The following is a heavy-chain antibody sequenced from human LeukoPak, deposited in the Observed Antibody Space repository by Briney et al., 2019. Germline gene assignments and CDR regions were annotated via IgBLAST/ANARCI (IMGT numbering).Heavy chain of an antibody. J-gene: IGHJ4*02. CDR1: DYTFSFYG. D-gene: IGHD3-22*01. CDR2: INTDDGNT. CDR3: ARLVDDSSGTYWFYFDS. V-gene: IGHV1-18*01. Sequence: ASVKVSCKASDYTFSFYGITWVRQAPGHGLEWMGWINTDDGNTEYAQKFQGRVTMTTDTFTNTAYMELRSLRSDDTAVYYCARLVDDSSGTYWFYFDSWGQGTLVTVSS.